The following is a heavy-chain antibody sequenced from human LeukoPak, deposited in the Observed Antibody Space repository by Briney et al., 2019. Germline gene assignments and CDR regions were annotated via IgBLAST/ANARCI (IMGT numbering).Heavy chain of an antibody. Sequence: GRSLRLSCAASGFTFSSYAMHWVRQAPGKGLEWVAVISYDGSNKYYADSVKGRFTISRDNSKNTLYLQMNSLRAEDTAVYYCARDHIVVVPAAHYYYYGMDVWGQGTTVTVSS. CDR2: ISYDGSNK. CDR1: GFTFSSYA. D-gene: IGHD2-2*01. CDR3: ARDHIVVVPAAHYYYYGMDV. J-gene: IGHJ6*02. V-gene: IGHV3-30-3*01.